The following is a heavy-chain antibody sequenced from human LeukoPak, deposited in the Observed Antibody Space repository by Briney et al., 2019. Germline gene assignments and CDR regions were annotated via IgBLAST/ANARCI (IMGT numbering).Heavy chain of an antibody. CDR2: INPSGDST. CDR1: GYTFTTYY. Sequence: ASVKDSCKASGYTFTTYYMHWVRQAPGQGLEWMGIINPSGDSTSYAQKFQGRVTITGNTSITTAYMELSSLRSEDTAVYYCVRIDYSNAFDIWGQGTMVTVSS. J-gene: IGHJ3*02. V-gene: IGHV1-46*01. D-gene: IGHD4-11*01. CDR3: VRIDYSNAFDI.